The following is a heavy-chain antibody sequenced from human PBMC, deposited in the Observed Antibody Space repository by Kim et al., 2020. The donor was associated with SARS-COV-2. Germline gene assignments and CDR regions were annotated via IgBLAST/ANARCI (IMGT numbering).Heavy chain of an antibody. Sequence: ASVKVSCKASGYTFTSYDINWVRQATGQGLEWMGWMNPNSGNTGYAQKFQGRVTMTRNTSISTAYMGLSSLRSEDTAVYYCARGSYDILTGYYLYYYYGMDVWGQGTTVTVSS. CDR2: MNPNSGNT. CDR3: ARGSYDILTGYYLYYYYGMDV. J-gene: IGHJ6*02. D-gene: IGHD3-9*01. V-gene: IGHV1-8*01. CDR1: GYTFTSYD.